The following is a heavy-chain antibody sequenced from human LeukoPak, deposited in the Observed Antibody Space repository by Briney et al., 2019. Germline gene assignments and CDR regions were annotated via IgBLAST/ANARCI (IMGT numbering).Heavy chain of an antibody. D-gene: IGHD6-6*01. CDR2: ISTDGSST. J-gene: IGHJ3*02. CDR1: GFTFSSYW. Sequence: PGGSLRLSCAASGFTFSSYWMHWVRQAPGKGLVWVSRISTDGSSTNSADSVKGRLTISRDNAKNTLYLQMNSLRAEDTAVYYGVREYSSSSGRAFDIWGQGTMVTVSP. CDR3: VREYSSSSGRAFDI. V-gene: IGHV3-74*01.